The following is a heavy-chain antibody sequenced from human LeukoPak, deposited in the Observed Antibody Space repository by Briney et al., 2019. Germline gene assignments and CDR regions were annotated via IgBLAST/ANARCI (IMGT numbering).Heavy chain of an antibody. J-gene: IGHJ4*02. V-gene: IGHV4-4*07. CDR1: GDSISGYY. CDR2: IYTSGST. D-gene: IGHD2-15*01. CDR3: ASGGYCSGGSCYDY. Sequence: SETLSLTCTVSGDSISGYYWSWIRQPAGKGLEWIGRIYTSGSTNYNPSLKSRVTMSVDTSKNQFSLKLSSVTAADTAVYYCASGGYCSGGSCYDYWGQGTLVTVSS.